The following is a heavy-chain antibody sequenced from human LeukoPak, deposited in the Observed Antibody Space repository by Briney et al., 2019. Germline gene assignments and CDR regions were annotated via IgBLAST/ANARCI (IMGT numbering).Heavy chain of an antibody. D-gene: IGHD2-15*01. CDR2: IKQDGSQK. J-gene: IGHJ4*02. Sequence: PGGSLRLSCAASGFTFSTYWMTWVRQAPGEGLEWVANIKQDGSQKYYVDSVKGRFTISRDNAKNSLYLQMDSLRAEDTAVYYCARDTGCAGGTCFSFYDYWGKGTLVTVSS. CDR1: GFTFSTYW. CDR3: ARDTGCAGGTCFSFYDY. V-gene: IGHV3-7*01.